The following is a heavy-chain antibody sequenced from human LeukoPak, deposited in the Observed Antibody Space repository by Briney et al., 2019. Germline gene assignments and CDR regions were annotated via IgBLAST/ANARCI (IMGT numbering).Heavy chain of an antibody. V-gene: IGHV3-23*01. CDR2: IAGSGGT. CDR3: ATLYHDHAAY. CDR1: GLTISNNA. D-gene: IGHD2-2*02. J-gene: IGHJ4*02. Sequence: PGGSLRLSCAASGLTISNNAMSWVRQAPRKGLEWVSAIAGSGGTFYADSVKGRFTISRDNSKNTLYLQMNSLRGEDTALYYCATLYHDHAAYWGQGTLVTVSS.